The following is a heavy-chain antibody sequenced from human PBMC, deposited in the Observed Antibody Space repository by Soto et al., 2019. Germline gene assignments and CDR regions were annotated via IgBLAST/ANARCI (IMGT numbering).Heavy chain of an antibody. CDR3: ARSALVTNDISGPYW. Sequence: EVQLVESGGGLVQPGGSLRLSCAASGFTFSTYWMHWVRQAPGKGLVWVSRINAGGSSIGYADSVKGRFTTSRENAKNTLYLQMNSLGAEDTAVYYCARSALVTNDISGPYWWGQGTLVTVSS. CDR1: GFTFSTYW. D-gene: IGHD3-22*01. CDR2: INAGGSSI. V-gene: IGHV3-74*01. J-gene: IGHJ4*02.